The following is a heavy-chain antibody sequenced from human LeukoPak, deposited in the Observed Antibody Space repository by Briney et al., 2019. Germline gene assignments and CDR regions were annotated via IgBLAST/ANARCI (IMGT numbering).Heavy chain of an antibody. V-gene: IGHV3-73*01. J-gene: IGHJ6*02. D-gene: IGHD5-24*01. CDR3: TRRRDGYNFDYYYYGMDV. CDR2: IRSKANSYAT. CDR1: GVTFSGSA. Sequence: GGSLRLSCAASGVTFSGSAIHLVRQASGKGLEWVGRIRSKANSYATVYAASVKGRFTISRDDSKNTAYLQMNSPKIEDTAVYYCTRRRDGYNFDYYYYGMDVWGQGTTVTVSS.